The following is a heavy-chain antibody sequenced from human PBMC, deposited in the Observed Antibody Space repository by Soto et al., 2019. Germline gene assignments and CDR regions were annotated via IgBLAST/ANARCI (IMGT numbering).Heavy chain of an antibody. CDR2: ISASNGNV. CDR3: AAAPNQYYFDF. J-gene: IGHJ4*02. Sequence: QVQLVQSVAEVKKPGASVKVSCKASGYTFTSHGVTWVRQAPGQGLEWMGWISASNGNVNFAQKFQGRVTMTTDTSTNTAYMELGSLRSDDTAIYYCAAAPNQYYFDFWGQGTLVTVSS. D-gene: IGHD2-2*01. CDR1: GYTFTSHG. V-gene: IGHV1-18*01.